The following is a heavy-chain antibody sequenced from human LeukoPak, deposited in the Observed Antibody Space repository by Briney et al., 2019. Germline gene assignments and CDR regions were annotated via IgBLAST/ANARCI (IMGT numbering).Heavy chain of an antibody. Sequence: SETLSLTCTVSGGSISSGSYYWSWIRQPPGKGLEWIGYIYYSGSTNYNPSLKGRVTISVDTSKNQFSLKLSSVTAADTAVYYCARSHYYGSGSYQSPSPFRYWGQGTLVTVSS. V-gene: IGHV4-61*01. J-gene: IGHJ4*02. CDR3: ARSHYYGSGSYQSPSPFRY. CDR2: IYYSGST. D-gene: IGHD3-10*01. CDR1: GGSISSGSYY.